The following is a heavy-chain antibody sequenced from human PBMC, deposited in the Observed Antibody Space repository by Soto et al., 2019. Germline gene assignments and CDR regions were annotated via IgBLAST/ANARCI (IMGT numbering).Heavy chain of an antibody. J-gene: IGHJ6*02. CDR1: GFTFSSYA. Sequence: AGGSLRLSCAASGFTFSSYAMSWVRQAPGKGLEWVSAISGSGGSTYYADSVKGRFTISRDNSKNTLYLQMNSLRAEDTAVYYCAKDLGNYRPDYYYYYGMDVWGQGTTVAVSS. CDR3: AKDLGNYRPDYYYYYGMDV. D-gene: IGHD1-7*01. V-gene: IGHV3-23*01. CDR2: ISGSGGST.